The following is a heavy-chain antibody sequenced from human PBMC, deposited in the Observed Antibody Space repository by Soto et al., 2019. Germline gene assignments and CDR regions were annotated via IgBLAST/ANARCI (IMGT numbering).Heavy chain of an antibody. J-gene: IGHJ6*02. CDR3: ARTSGSWYYYGMDV. CDR2: INAGNGNT. Sequence: GASVEVSCKASGYTFTSYAMHWVRQAPGQRLEWMGWINAGNGNTKYSQKFQGRVTITRDTSASTAYMELSSLRSEGTAVYYCARTSGSWYYYGMDVWGQGTTVTVSS. V-gene: IGHV1-3*01. CDR1: GYTFTSYA. D-gene: IGHD6-13*01.